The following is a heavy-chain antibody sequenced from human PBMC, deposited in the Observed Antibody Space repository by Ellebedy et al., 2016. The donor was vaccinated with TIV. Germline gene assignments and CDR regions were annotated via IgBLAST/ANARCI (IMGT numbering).Heavy chain of an antibody. J-gene: IGHJ4*02. CDR2: ISWSNEGI. CDR3: VRDMNPVAGTPFDS. Sequence: SLKISXAASGFTFNKFTMNWVRQAPGKGLEWVSGISWSNEGIEYADSVKGRFTISRDNSKNSLYLQMNSLRPEDSALYYCVRDMNPVAGTPFDSWGQGTLVTVSS. D-gene: IGHD6-19*01. V-gene: IGHV3-9*01. CDR1: GFTFNKFT.